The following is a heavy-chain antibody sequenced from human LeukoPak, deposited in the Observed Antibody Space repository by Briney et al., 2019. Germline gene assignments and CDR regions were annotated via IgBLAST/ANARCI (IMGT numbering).Heavy chain of an antibody. Sequence: GGSLRLPCAASGFTFTDYYMSWIRQAPGKGLEWVSYISSSGATIYYADSVKGRFTISRDNAKNSLYLRMNSLRAEDTAVYYCARGSYDYVWGSYRPRDDYWGQGTLVTVSS. CDR1: GFTFTDYY. V-gene: IGHV3-11*04. D-gene: IGHD3-16*02. CDR3: ARGSYDYVWGSYRPRDDY. CDR2: ISSSGATI. J-gene: IGHJ4*02.